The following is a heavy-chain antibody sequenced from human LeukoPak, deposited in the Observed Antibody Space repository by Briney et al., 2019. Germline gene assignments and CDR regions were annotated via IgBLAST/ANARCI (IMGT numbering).Heavy chain of an antibody. D-gene: IGHD1-26*01. J-gene: IGHJ6*03. Sequence: KPGGSLRLSCAASGFTFSSYSMNWVRQAPGKGLEWVLSITSSSTYIHYTDSVKGRFTISRDNAKNSLYLQMNSLRAEDTAVYYCARTTSGATFSDYYYYHMDVWGKGTTVTVSS. CDR2: ITSSSTYI. V-gene: IGHV3-21*01. CDR1: GFTFSSYS. CDR3: ARTTSGATFSDYYYYHMDV.